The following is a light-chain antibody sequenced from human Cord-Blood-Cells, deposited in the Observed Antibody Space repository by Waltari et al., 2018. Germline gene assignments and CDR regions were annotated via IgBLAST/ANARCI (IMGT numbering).Light chain of an antibody. CDR1: QSVSSY. CDR3: QQRSNWPPIT. CDR2: DAS. J-gene: IGKJ5*01. V-gene: IGKV3-11*01. Sequence: EIVLPPLPATLSLSTGESATLSCRASQSVSSYLAWYQQKTGQAPRLLIYDASNRATGIPARFSGSGSGTDFTLTISSLEPEDFAVYYCQQRSNWPPITFGQGTRLEIK.